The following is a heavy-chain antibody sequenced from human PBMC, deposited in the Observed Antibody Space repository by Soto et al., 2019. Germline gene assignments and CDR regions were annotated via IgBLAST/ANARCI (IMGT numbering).Heavy chain of an antibody. Sequence: SETLSLTCTVSGGSISSSRCHWGWIRQPPGKGLEWIASIKYSGTTFYNPSLKSRVTISVDKSKNQFSLKLSSATAADTAVYYCATAPPYNYNYHFDYWGQGALVTVS. J-gene: IGHJ4*02. CDR3: ATAPPYNYNYHFDY. CDR1: GGSISSSRCH. D-gene: IGHD5-18*01. CDR2: IKYSGTT. V-gene: IGHV4-39*07.